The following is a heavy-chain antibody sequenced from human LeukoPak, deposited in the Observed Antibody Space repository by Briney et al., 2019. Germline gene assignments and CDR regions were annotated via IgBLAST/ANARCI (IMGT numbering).Heavy chain of an antibody. Sequence: GGSLRLSCAASGFTFSSYEMNWVRQAPGKGLEWVSYISSSGSTIYYADSVKGRFTISRDNSKNTLYLQMNSLRAEDTAVYYCAKEGDYYDSSGYFSPDYWGQGTLVTVSS. D-gene: IGHD3-22*01. CDR3: AKEGDYYDSSGYFSPDY. V-gene: IGHV3-48*03. CDR1: GFTFSSYE. J-gene: IGHJ4*02. CDR2: ISSSGSTI.